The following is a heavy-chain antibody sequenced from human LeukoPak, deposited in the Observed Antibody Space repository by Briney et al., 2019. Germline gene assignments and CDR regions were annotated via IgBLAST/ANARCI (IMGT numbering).Heavy chain of an antibody. Sequence: SETLSLTCIVSGGSIRTSQSYWDWIRQTPGKGLEWIASVYRSGSARYSPSFQSRASISVDTSKSQYSLRVHSVTAADSGVYFCARRGIRGDDPNVSPFFYYNDMDVWGQGTTVTVSS. CDR1: GGSIRTSQSY. J-gene: IGHJ6*02. D-gene: IGHD3-10*01. V-gene: IGHV4-39*01. CDR3: ARRGIRGDDPNVSPFFYYNDMDV. CDR2: VYRSGSA.